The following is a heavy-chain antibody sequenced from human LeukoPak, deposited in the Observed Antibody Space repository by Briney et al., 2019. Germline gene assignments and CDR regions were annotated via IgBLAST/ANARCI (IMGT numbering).Heavy chain of an antibody. Sequence: ASVKVSCKASGGTFSSYAISWVRQAPGQGLEWMGGIIPIFGTANYAQKFQGRVTITADESTSTAYMELSSLRSEDTAVYYCARVDSSGWYWYFDLWGRGTLVTVSS. CDR2: IIPIFGTA. V-gene: IGHV1-69*13. CDR3: ARVDSSGWYWYFDL. D-gene: IGHD6-19*01. J-gene: IGHJ2*01. CDR1: GGTFSSYA.